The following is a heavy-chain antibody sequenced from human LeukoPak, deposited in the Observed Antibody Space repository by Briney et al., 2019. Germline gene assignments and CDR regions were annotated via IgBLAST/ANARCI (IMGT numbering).Heavy chain of an antibody. CDR1: GFTFSSYS. V-gene: IGHV3-48*04. CDR2: ISSSSSTI. J-gene: IGHJ3*02. D-gene: IGHD5-12*01. Sequence: GGSLRLSCAAPGFTFSSYSMNWVRQAPGKGLEWVSYISSSSSTIYYADSVKGRFTISRDNAKNSLYLQMNSLRAEDTAVYYCARRYSGYDFFGKRDAFDIWGQGTMVTVSS. CDR3: ARRYSGYDFFGKRDAFDI.